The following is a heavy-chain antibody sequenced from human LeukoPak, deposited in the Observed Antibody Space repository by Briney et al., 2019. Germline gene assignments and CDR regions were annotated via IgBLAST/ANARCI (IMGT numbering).Heavy chain of an antibody. CDR1: GFTFSDYY. CDR2: ISSSSSYT. CDR3: ARYCSSTSCYDY. J-gene: IGHJ4*02. D-gene: IGHD2-2*01. V-gene: IGHV3-11*03. Sequence: PGGSLRLSCVASGFTFSDYYMSWIRQAPGKGLEWVSYISSSSSYTNYADSVKGRFTISRDDAKNSLYLQMNSLRAEDTAVYYCARYCSSTSCYDYWGQGTLVTVSS.